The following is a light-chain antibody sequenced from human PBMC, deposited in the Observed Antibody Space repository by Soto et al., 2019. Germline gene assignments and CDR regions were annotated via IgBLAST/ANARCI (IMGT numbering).Light chain of an antibody. CDR3: QQYDTFSRT. CDR2: KAS. J-gene: IGKJ1*01. CDR1: QSINNW. V-gene: IGKV1-5*03. Sequence: DIQMTQSPSTPSASIGDRVTITCRASQSINNWLAWYQQKPGKAPNLLIYKASTLEGGVPSRFSGSGSGTDFTLTISGLQPDDFATHYCQQYDTFSRTFGQGTKLEI.